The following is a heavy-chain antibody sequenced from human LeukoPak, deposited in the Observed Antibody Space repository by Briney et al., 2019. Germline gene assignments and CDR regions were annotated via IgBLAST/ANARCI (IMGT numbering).Heavy chain of an antibody. D-gene: IGHD6-13*01. V-gene: IGHV3-30*03. CDR3: AREDGAAAGSDY. J-gene: IGHJ4*02. CDR1: VFIFSKYG. CDR2: ISYDGSNK. Sequence: PGGSLRLSCAASVFIFSKYGMHWARQAPAKGREGVAVISYDGSNKYYVDSVKGRFTISRDNSKNTLYLQMNSLRPEDTAVYYCAREDGAAAGSDYWGQGTLVTVSS.